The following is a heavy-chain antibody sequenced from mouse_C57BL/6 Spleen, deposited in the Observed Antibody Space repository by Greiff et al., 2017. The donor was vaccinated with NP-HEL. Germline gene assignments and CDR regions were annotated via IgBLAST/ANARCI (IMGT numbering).Heavy chain of an antibody. CDR2: INPNNGGT. V-gene: IGHV1-26*01. CDR3: ARRYSSGYTWFAY. Sequence: EVKLQQSGPELVKPGASVKISCKASGYTFTDYYMNWVKQRPGKSLEWIGDINPNNGGTSYNQTFKGKATLTVDKSSSTTYMELRSLISDDSSVYYCARRYSSGYTWFAYWGQGTLVTVSA. D-gene: IGHD3-2*02. CDR1: GYTFTDYY. J-gene: IGHJ3*01.